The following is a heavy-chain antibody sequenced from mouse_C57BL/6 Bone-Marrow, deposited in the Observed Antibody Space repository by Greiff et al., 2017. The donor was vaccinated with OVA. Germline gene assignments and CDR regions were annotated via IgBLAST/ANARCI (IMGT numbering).Heavy chain of an antibody. D-gene: IGHD4-1*01. CDR2: ISDGGSYT. V-gene: IGHV5-4*03. CDR3: ARNPGTGGFDY. CDR1: GFTFSSYA. J-gene: IGHJ2*01. Sequence: EVKLVESGGGLVKPGGSLKLSCAASGFTFSSYAMSWVRQTPEKRLEWVATISDGGSYTYYPANVKGRFTISRDNAKNNLYLQMSHLKSEDTAMYYCARNPGTGGFDYWGQGTTLTVSS.